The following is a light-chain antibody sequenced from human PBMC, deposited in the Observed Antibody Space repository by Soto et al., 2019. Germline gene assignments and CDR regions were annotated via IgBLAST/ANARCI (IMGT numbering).Light chain of an antibody. V-gene: IGLV2-14*01. Sequence: QSALTQPDSVSGSPGQSITISCTGTSTDVGGYNHVSWYQQHPGKAPKLIIYEVRNRPSGVSNRLSGSKSGNTASLTTSGLHADDEADYYCCSYTSSSIRVFGGGTQLTVL. J-gene: IGLJ3*02. CDR2: EVR. CDR3: CSYTSSSIRV. CDR1: STDVGGYNH.